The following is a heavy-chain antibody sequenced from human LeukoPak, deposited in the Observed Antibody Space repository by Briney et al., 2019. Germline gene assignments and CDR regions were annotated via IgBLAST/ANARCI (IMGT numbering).Heavy chain of an antibody. D-gene: IGHD2-2*01. J-gene: IGHJ5*02. CDR1: GGSISSYY. Sequence: SETLSLTCTVSGGSISSYYWSWIRQPPGKGLEWIGYIYYSGSTNYNPSLKSRVTISVDTSKNQFSLKLSSVTAADTAAYYCASIIDQLGFDPWGQGTLVTVSS. V-gene: IGHV4-59*08. CDR3: ASIIDQLGFDP. CDR2: IYYSGST.